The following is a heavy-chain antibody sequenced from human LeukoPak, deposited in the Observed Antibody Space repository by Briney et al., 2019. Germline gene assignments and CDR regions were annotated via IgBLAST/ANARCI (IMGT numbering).Heavy chain of an antibody. V-gene: IGHV3-7*01. CDR3: ARTRITMIVGLASRFDY. D-gene: IGHD3-22*01. Sequence: GGSLRLSCAASGLTFSSYWMSWVRQAPGKGLEWVANIKQDGSEKYYVDSVKGRFTISRDNAKNSLYLQMNSLRAEDTAVYYCARTRITMIVGLASRFDYWGQGTLVTVSS. CDR1: GLTFSSYW. CDR2: IKQDGSEK. J-gene: IGHJ4*02.